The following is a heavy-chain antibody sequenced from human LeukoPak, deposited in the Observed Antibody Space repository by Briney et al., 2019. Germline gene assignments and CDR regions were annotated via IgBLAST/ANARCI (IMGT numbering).Heavy chain of an antibody. CDR1: GGSFSGHY. V-gene: IGHV4-34*01. CDR3: ASSVRGTAWLNR. Sequence: ASETLSLTCAVYGGSFSGHYWSWIRQPPGKGLEWIGEISHSGSTNYNPSLKSRVTISVDTSKNQFSLKLSSVTAADTAVYYCASSVRGTAWLNRWGQGTLVIVSS. CDR2: ISHSGST. D-gene: IGHD3-10*01. J-gene: IGHJ4*02.